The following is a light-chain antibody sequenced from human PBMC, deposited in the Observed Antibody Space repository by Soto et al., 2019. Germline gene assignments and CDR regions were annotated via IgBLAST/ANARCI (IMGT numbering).Light chain of an antibody. V-gene: IGKV1-12*01. CDR3: QQANSFLPLT. CDR2: AAS. Sequence: DIQMTQSPSTLSASVGDRVTITCRASQSISIYLAWYQQKPGRAPKLLIYAASSLQSGVPSRFSGSGSGTDFTLTISSLQPEDFATYYCQQANSFLPLTFGGGTKVDIK. J-gene: IGKJ4*01. CDR1: QSISIY.